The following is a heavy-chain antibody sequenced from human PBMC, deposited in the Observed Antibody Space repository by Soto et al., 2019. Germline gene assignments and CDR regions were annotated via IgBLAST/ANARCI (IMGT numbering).Heavy chain of an antibody. V-gene: IGHV1-69*01. CDR3: ARPKGSYSSGYYDFDY. J-gene: IGHJ4*02. CDR2: IIPLFGTA. CDR1: GGTFSTYA. Sequence: QVQLVQSGAEVKQPGSSVKVSCKTSGGTFSTYATYWVRQAPGQGLEWMGAIIPLFGTADYAQKFQGRVTITADESTSTAYMELRSLRSEDTAVYYCARPKGSYSSGYYDFDYWGQGTLVTVSS. D-gene: IGHD6-19*01.